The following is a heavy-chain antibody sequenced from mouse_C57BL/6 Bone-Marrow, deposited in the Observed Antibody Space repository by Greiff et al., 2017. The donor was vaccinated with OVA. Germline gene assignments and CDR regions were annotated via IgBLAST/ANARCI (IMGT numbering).Heavy chain of an antibody. CDR3: ARERDGYDWYFDV. CDR2: INSDGSST. J-gene: IGHJ1*03. Sequence: DVMLVESEGGLVQPGSSMKLSCTASGFTFSDYYMAWVRQVPGKGLEWVANINSDGSSTYYMDSLKSRFIISRDKAKNILYLQMSSLKTEDTATDYGARERDGYDWYFDVWGTGTTVTVSS. V-gene: IGHV5-16*01. CDR1: GFTFSDYY. D-gene: IGHD2-2*01.